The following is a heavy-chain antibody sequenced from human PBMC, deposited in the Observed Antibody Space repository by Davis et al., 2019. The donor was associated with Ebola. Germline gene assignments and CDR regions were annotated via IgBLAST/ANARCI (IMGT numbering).Heavy chain of an antibody. Sequence: PGGSLRLSCAASGFTFSSYAMSWVRQAPGKGLEWVSAISGRGGSTYYADSVKGRFTISRDNSKNTLYLQMNSLRDEDTAVYYCAKEESSYGYFDNWGQGTLVTVSS. J-gene: IGHJ4*02. V-gene: IGHV3-23*01. CDR2: ISGRGGST. CDR3: AKEESSYGYFDN. CDR1: GFTFSSYA. D-gene: IGHD3-16*01.